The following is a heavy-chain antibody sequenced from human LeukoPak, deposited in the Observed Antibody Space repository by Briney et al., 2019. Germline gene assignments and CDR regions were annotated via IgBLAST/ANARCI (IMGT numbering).Heavy chain of an antibody. D-gene: IGHD1-26*01. CDR1: GFTFSSYA. Sequence: GALRLSCAASGFTFSSYAMHWVRQAPGKGLEWVAVISYDGSNKYYADSVKGRFTISRDNSKNTLYLQMNSLRAEDTAVYYCARDHWEPNGYDYWGQGTLVTVSS. V-gene: IGHV3-30-3*01. CDR3: ARDHWEPNGYDY. CDR2: ISYDGSNK. J-gene: IGHJ4*02.